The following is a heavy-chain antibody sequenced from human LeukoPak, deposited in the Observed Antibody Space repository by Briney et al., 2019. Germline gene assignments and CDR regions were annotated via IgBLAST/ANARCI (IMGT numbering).Heavy chain of an antibody. D-gene: IGHD4-17*01. Sequence: PGGSLKLSCAASGFTFSTYSMNWVRQAPGKGLEWVSSISSSSTYIYYADSVKGLFTISRDNAKNSLYLQMNSLRADDTAVYYCARTALTTVTPAGYWGQGTLVTVSS. CDR3: ARTALTTVTPAGY. V-gene: IGHV3-21*01. CDR2: ISSSSTYI. CDR1: GFTFSTYS. J-gene: IGHJ4*02.